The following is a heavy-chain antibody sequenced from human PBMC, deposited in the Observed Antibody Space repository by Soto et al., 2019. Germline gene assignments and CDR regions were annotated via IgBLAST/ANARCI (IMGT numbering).Heavy chain of an antibody. CDR2: ISPDGTTK. D-gene: IGHD3-22*01. J-gene: IGHJ4*02. V-gene: IGHV3-30*18. Sequence: GSLRISCEVSVLTFSSYGMHWVLQAPGKGLEWVAAISPDGTTKHSADSVKGRFTISRDNSKKTLYLKMNSLRPEDTALYYCAKDEYYYSRSGYYIFDCWDQGSLVTVSS. CDR3: AKDEYYYSRSGYYIFDC. CDR1: VLTFSSYG.